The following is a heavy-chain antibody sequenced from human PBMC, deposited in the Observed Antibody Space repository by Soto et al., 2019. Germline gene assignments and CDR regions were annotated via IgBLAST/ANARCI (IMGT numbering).Heavy chain of an antibody. CDR1: GGPFSGFY. D-gene: IGHD7-27*01. CDR2: INHSGST. V-gene: IGHV4-34*01. Sequence: SETLSLTCAVYGGPFSGFYCSWIRQPPWKGLEWIGEINHSGSTNYNPSLKSRVTISVDKSKNQFSLKLSSVTAADTAVYYCARAGLGAPFDYWGQGTLVTVSS. CDR3: ARAGLGAPFDY. J-gene: IGHJ4*02.